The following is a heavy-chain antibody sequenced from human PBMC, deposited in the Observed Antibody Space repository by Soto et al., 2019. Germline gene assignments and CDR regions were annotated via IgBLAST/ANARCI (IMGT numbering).Heavy chain of an antibody. CDR2: ISAYNGKT. CDR1: GYTFTNYG. D-gene: IGHD1-1*01. Sequence: GASVKVSCKASGYTFTNYGISWVRQAPGQGLEWMGWISAYNGKTNYGQKFQGRVTMTTNTSTSTAYMDLRSLSSDDTAVYYCARDWRTASIYLDYWGQGTLVTVSS. CDR3: ARDWRTASIYLDY. V-gene: IGHV1-18*01. J-gene: IGHJ4*02.